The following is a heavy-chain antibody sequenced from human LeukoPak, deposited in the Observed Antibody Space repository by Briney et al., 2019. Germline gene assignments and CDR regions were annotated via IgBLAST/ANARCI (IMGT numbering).Heavy chain of an antibody. CDR1: GVSISSGSFL. D-gene: IGHD1-26*01. Sequence: SETLSLTCTVSGVSISSGSFLWGCIRQSPGKGLEWIGSISYSGSTYYNPSLKSRVTVSIDTSKNQFSLKMTSVTAADTAVYYCARWVGNRNWFDPWGQGTLVTVSS. CDR2: ISYSGST. CDR3: ARWVGNRNWFDP. J-gene: IGHJ5*02. V-gene: IGHV4-39*07.